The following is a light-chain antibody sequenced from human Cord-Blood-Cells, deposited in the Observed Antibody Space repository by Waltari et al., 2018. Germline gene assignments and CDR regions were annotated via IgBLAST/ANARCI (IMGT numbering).Light chain of an antibody. CDR2: AAS. CDR1: LSINSY. J-gene: IGKJ1*01. Sequence: DIKITQSPSSLYASVGDRVTITCWASLSINSYLNWYQQKPGKPPKHLIYAASTLQSWVPSRLSGSGAGTDVTLTISSLQPEDFATFYCQQRYSTPPWTFGQGTKVEIK. V-gene: IGKV1-39*01. CDR3: QQRYSTPPWT.